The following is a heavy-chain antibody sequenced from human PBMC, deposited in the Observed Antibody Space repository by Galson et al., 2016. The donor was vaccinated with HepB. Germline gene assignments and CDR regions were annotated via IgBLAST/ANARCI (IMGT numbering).Heavy chain of an antibody. J-gene: IGHJ5*02. CDR3: ARVVGGSDRRHWLAP. Sequence: SLRLSCAATGFTFSTQSMNWVRQAPGQGLEWVSSITSTSSAISYADSVEGRFTISRHNSKTSLYLQMNSLRAEDTAVYYCARVVGGSDRRHWLAPWGQGTLVT. D-gene: IGHD3-16*01. CDR1: GFTFSTQS. V-gene: IGHV3-21*01. CDR2: ITSTSSAI.